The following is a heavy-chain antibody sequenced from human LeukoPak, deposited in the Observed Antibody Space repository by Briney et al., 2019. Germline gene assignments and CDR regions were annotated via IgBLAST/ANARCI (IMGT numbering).Heavy chain of an antibody. Sequence: PSQTMSLTCTVAGGSISSGGYYWSWIRQHPGKGLERIGYIYYSGSTYYNPSLKSRVTISVDTSKNQFSLKLSSVTAADTAVYYCASQLRYCSSTSCPPNYFDYWGQGTLVTVSS. CDR2: IYYSGST. J-gene: IGHJ4*02. CDR1: GGSISSGGYY. V-gene: IGHV4-31*03. CDR3: ASQLRYCSSTSCPPNYFDY. D-gene: IGHD2-2*01.